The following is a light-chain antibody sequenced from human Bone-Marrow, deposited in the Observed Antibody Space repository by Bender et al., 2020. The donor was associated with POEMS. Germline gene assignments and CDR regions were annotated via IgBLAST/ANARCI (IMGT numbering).Light chain of an antibody. CDR2: GTG. Sequence: GAPGQRVTISCTGGWSNIGADYDVHWYQQLPGTAPKLLIYGTGHRPSGVPDRFSGSRSGTSASLAITGLQAEDAADYYCQSFDNSLGVVVFGGGTKLTVL. V-gene: IGLV1-40*01. CDR1: WSNIGADYD. J-gene: IGLJ2*01. CDR3: QSFDNSLGVVV.